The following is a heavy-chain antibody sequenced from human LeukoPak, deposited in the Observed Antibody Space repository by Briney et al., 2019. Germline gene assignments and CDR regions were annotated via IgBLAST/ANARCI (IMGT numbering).Heavy chain of an antibody. D-gene: IGHD6-13*01. CDR3: AGTELGYSNWFDP. CDR2: ISSSSSTI. J-gene: IGHJ5*02. CDR1: GFTFSSYS. Sequence: GGSLRLSCAASGFTFSSYSMNWVRQAPGKGLEWVSYISSSSSTIYYADSVKGRFTISRDNAKNSLYLQMNSLRAEDTAVYYCAGTELGYSNWFDPWGQGTLVTVSS. V-gene: IGHV3-48*01.